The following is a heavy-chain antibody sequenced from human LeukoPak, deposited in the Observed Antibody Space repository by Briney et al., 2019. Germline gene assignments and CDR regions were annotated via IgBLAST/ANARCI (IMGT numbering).Heavy chain of an antibody. V-gene: IGHV3-30*18. CDR2: ISYDGSNK. Sequence: PGGSLRLSCAASGFTFSSYGMHWVRQAPGKGLEWVAVISYDGSNKYYADSVKGRFTISRDNSKNTLYLQMNSLRAEDTAVYYCAKGNCSSTSCRMDVWGQGTTVTVSS. J-gene: IGHJ6*02. CDR3: AKGNCSSTSCRMDV. D-gene: IGHD2-2*01. CDR1: GFTFSSYG.